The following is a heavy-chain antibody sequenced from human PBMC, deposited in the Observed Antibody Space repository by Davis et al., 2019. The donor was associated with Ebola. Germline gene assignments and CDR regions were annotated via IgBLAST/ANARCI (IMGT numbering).Heavy chain of an antibody. CDR3: ARDSSSGIWRVWADAFDI. J-gene: IGHJ3*02. D-gene: IGHD2-15*01. CDR1: GFTFSDYY. V-gene: IGHV3-11*01. Sequence: GGSLRLSCAASGFTFSDYYMSWIRQAPGKGLEWVSYISSSGSTIYYADSVKGRFTISRDNAKNSLYLQMNSLRAEDTAVYYCARDSSSGIWRVWADAFDIWGQGTMVTVSS. CDR2: ISSSGSTI.